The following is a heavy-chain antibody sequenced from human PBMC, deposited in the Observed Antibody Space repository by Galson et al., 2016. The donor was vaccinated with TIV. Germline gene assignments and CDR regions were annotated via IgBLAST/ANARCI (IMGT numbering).Heavy chain of an antibody. Sequence: VRQAPGKGLEWVSLIYNDGSTTYADSVKGRSSISRDNFKNTVYLQMNSLRADDTAVYYCARDRRHCGNECYLFYYYGMDVWGQGTTVTVSS. V-gene: IGHV3-53*05. D-gene: IGHD2-21*01. CDR2: IYNDGST. CDR3: ARDRRHCGNECYLFYYYGMDV. J-gene: IGHJ6*02.